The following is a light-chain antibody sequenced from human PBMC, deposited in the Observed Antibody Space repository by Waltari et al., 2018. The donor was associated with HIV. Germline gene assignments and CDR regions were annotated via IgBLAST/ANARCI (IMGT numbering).Light chain of an antibody. CDR2: DNT. J-gene: IGLJ2*01. Sequence: QSVLTQPPSVSAAPGQKVTISCSGSSPNIGSHPVFWYQQLPGTAPKLLIYDNTKRPSGIPDRFSGSKSGTLATLGITGLQTGDEADYYCGTWDSSLSAVLFGGGTKLTVL. CDR3: GTWDSSLSAVL. V-gene: IGLV1-51*01. CDR1: SPNIGSHP.